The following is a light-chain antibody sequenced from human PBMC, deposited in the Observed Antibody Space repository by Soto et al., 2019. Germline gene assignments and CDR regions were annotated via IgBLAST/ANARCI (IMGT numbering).Light chain of an antibody. CDR2: AAS. J-gene: IGKJ1*01. CDR1: QAITND. V-gene: IGKV1-17*01. Sequence: DIQMTQSPSSLSASVGDRVTITCRASQAITNDLSWYQQKPGEPPKRLIYAASTLHSGVPSRCSGSGSGTEFTLTISSLQPEDFATYFCLQQNTYPRTFGQGTKVEIK. CDR3: LQQNTYPRT.